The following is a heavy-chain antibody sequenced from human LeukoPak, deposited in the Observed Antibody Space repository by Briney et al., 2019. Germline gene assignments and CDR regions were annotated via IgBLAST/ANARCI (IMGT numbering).Heavy chain of an antibody. CDR3: ARPLYNSWDRFDP. V-gene: IGHV4-39*01. D-gene: IGHD3-16*01. J-gene: IGHJ5*02. CDR1: GASISRSSRADYFF. Sequence: SETLSLTCTVSGASISRSSRADYFFWGWIRQAPGKGLEWIGSIDYSGHTYYNPSLKTRATISVDTPKNQFSLSLRSVTAADTAVYYCARPLYNSWDRFDPWGQGTLITVS. CDR2: IDYSGHT.